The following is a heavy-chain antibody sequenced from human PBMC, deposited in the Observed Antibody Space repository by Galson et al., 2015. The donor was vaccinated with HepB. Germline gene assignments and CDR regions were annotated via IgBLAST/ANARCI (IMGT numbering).Heavy chain of an antibody. Sequence: SLRLSCAASGFTFSSYAMHWVRQAPGKGLEWVAVISYDGSNKYYADSVKGRFTISRDNSKNTLYLQMNSLRAEDTAVYYCAREQYFEQWLVPNYFDYWGQGTLVTVSS. V-gene: IGHV3-30-3*01. D-gene: IGHD6-19*01. CDR2: ISYDGSNK. CDR3: AREQYFEQWLVPNYFDY. CDR1: GFTFSSYA. J-gene: IGHJ4*02.